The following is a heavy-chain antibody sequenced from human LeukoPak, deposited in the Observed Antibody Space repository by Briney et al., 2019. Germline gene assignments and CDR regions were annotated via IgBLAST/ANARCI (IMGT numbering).Heavy chain of an antibody. CDR3: VRVAVSGTDWFDP. V-gene: IGHV6-1*01. J-gene: IGHJ5*02. D-gene: IGHD6-19*01. Sequence: SQTLSLTCAISGDSVSSNSAAWNWIRQSPSRGLEWLGRTYYRSKWYNDYAVSVKGRITINPDTSKNQFSLHLNSVTPEDTAVYYCVRVAVSGTDWFDPWGQGTLVTVSS. CDR2: TYYRSKWYN. CDR1: GDSVSSNSAA.